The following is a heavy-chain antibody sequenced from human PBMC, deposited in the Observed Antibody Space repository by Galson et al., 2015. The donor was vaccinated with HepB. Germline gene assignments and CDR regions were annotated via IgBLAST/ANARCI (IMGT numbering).Heavy chain of an antibody. D-gene: IGHD6-19*01. V-gene: IGHV4-39*01. CDR2: IYYSGST. Sequence: SETLSLTCAVSGGSISITSYYWGWIRQPPGKGLEWIGSIYYSGSTYYNPSLKSRVTISVDTSKNQFSLRLSSVTAADTAVYYCARALRYSSGWYEDYWGQGTLVTVSS. J-gene: IGHJ4*02. CDR1: GGSISITSYY. CDR3: ARALRYSSGWYEDY.